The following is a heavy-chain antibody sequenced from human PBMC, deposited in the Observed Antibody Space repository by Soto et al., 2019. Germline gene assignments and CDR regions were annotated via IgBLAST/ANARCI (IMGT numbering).Heavy chain of an antibody. CDR2: IKEDGSGI. V-gene: IGHV3-7*03. Sequence: GGSLRLSCAASGFTLSRHWMHWVRQAPGKGPEWVSKIKEDGSGINYVDSVKGRFTSSRDNAKNTLYLQMDSLRAEDTAVYYCARDTLPCALDFWGQGTLVTVSS. J-gene: IGHJ4*02. CDR1: GFTLSRHW. D-gene: IGHD2-21*01. CDR3: ARDTLPCALDF.